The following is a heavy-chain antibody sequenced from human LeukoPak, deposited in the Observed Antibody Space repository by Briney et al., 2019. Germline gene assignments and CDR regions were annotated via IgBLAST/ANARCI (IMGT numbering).Heavy chain of an antibody. D-gene: IGHD6-13*01. CDR1: GYTFTSYG. CDR3: ASGISSSWYLSMAEYFQH. V-gene: IGHV1-18*04. Sequence: ASVKVSCKASGYTFTSYGISWVRQAPGQGLEWMGWISAYNGNTNYAQKLQGRVTMTTDTSTSTAYMELRSLRSDDTAVYYCASGISSSWYLSMAEYFQHWGQGTLVTVSS. J-gene: IGHJ1*01. CDR2: ISAYNGNT.